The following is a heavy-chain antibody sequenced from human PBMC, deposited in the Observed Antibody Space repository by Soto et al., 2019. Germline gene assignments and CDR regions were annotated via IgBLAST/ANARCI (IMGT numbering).Heavy chain of an antibody. CDR3: SRLVRSLEWLATDAFDV. CDR1: DDSINADNYY. V-gene: IGHV4-39*01. D-gene: IGHD3-3*01. CDR2: VNFRGHS. Sequence: QLQLQESGPGLMKPSETLSLTCSVSDDSINADNYYWGWIRQPPGKGLEWVGHVNFRGHSYYNPSLQIRLTLSVDTSKRQVSLNLTSVTAADTAVYFCSRLVRSLEWLATDAFDVWGQGRLVTVSA. J-gene: IGHJ3*01.